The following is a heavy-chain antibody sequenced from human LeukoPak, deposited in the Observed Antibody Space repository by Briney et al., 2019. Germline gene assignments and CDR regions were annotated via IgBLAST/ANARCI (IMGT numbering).Heavy chain of an antibody. V-gene: IGHV1-69*04. Sequence: SVKVSCKASGGTFSSYAISWVRQAPGQGLEWMGRIIPILGIANYAQKFQGRVTITADKSTSTAYMELNSLRSEDTAVYYCARDCIAAAGMGWFDPWGQGTLVTVSS. D-gene: IGHD6-13*01. J-gene: IGHJ5*02. CDR1: GGTFSSYA. CDR2: IIPILGIA. CDR3: ARDCIAAAGMGWFDP.